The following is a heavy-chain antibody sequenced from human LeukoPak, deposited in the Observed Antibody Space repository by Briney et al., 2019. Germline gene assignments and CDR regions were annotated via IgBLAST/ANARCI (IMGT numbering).Heavy chain of an antibody. Sequence: SETLSLTCTVSGGSISSYYWSWIRQPPGKGLEWIGYIYYSGSTNYNPSLESRVTISVDTSKNQFSLKLSSVTAADTAVYYCARAGIAAAALDYWGQGTLVTVSS. D-gene: IGHD6-13*01. J-gene: IGHJ4*02. CDR1: GGSISSYY. CDR3: ARAGIAAAALDY. CDR2: IYYSGST. V-gene: IGHV4-59*01.